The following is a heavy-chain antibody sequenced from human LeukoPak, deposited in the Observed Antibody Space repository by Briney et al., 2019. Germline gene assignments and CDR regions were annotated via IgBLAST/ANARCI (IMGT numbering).Heavy chain of an antibody. CDR3: ARGPLTYYYDSSGIYYFDY. V-gene: IGHV3-74*01. Sequence: GGSLGLSCAASGFTFSSYWMHWVRQAPGKGLVWVSRINSDGSSTSYADSVKGRFTISRDNAKNTLYLQMNSLRAEDTAVYYCARGPLTYYYDSSGIYYFDYWGQGTLVTVSS. CDR1: GFTFSSYW. D-gene: IGHD3-22*01. CDR2: INSDGSST. J-gene: IGHJ4*02.